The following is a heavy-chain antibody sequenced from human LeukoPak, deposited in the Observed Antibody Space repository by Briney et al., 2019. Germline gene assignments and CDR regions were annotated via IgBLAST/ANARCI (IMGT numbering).Heavy chain of an antibody. V-gene: IGHV3-21*01. Sequence: GSLRLSCVVSGFTFKTYSMNWVRQAPGKGLEWVSSISSGGTYVDYADSVKGRFTISRDNSKNTLYLQMNSLRAEDTAVYYCAKDPWGGAISYFDYWGQGTLVTVSS. D-gene: IGHD3-10*01. CDR2: ISSGGTYV. J-gene: IGHJ4*02. CDR1: GFTFKTYS. CDR3: AKDPWGGAISYFDY.